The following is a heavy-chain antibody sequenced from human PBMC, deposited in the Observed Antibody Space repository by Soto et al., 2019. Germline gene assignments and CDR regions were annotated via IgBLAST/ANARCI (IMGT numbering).Heavy chain of an antibody. V-gene: IGHV4-34*01. CDR3: ARYYYDTSGYYHNVDY. CDR2: INHSGST. J-gene: IGHJ4*02. D-gene: IGHD3-22*01. Sequence: TSETLSLTCAVYGGSFSGYYWSWIRQPPGKGLEWIGEINHSGSTNYNPSLKSRVTISVDTSKNQFSLKLSSVTAADTAVYYCARYYYDTSGYYHNVDYWGQGTLVTVSS. CDR1: GGSFSGYY.